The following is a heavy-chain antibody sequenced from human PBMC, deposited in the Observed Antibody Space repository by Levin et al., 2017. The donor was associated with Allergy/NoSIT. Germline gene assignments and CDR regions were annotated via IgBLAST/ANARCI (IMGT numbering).Heavy chain of an antibody. V-gene: IGHV3-7*01. CDR2: IKRDGSEK. D-gene: IGHD1-26*01. CDR1: RFTFSDYW. CDR3: AREVSGALDY. Sequence: GGSLRLSCAASRFTFSDYWMAWVRQAPGEGLEWVANIKRDGSEKNYVQSVRGRFTISRDDAKNSLYLQLNSLRAEDTAVYFCAREVSGALDYWSQGILVAVSS. J-gene: IGHJ4*02.